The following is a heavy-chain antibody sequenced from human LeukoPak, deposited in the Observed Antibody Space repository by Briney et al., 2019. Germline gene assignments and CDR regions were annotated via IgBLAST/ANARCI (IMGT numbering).Heavy chain of an antibody. J-gene: IGHJ4*02. D-gene: IGHD2-15*01. CDR3: ARAGGYCGRISCPYYFDY. CDR2: MNPNSGNT. CDR1: GYTFTSYD. V-gene: IGHV1-8*01. Sequence: ASVNVSCTPSGYTFTSYDINWVRPAPGQGLEWMGWMNPNSGNTGYAQKFQGRVTMTRNTSISTAYMELSSLRSEDTAVYYCARAGGYCGRISCPYYFDYWGQGSLVAVSS.